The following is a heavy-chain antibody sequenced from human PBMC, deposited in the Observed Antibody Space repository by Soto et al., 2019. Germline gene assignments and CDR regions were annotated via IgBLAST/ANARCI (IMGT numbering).Heavy chain of an antibody. V-gene: IGHV1-18*01. CDR3: ARGSSDYDFWSGFYYYYMDV. J-gene: IGHJ6*03. D-gene: IGHD3-3*01. CDR1: GYTFTSYG. Sequence: ASVKVSCKASGYTFTSYGISWVRQAPGQGLEWMGWISAYNGNTNYAQKLQGRVTMTTDTSTSTAYMELRSLRSDDTAVYYCARGSSDYDFWSGFYYYYMDVWGKGTTVTAP. CDR2: ISAYNGNT.